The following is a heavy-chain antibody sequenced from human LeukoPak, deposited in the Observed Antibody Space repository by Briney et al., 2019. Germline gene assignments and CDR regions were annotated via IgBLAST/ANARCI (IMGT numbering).Heavy chain of an antibody. J-gene: IGHJ4*02. Sequence: GGSLRLSCAASGFTFDDYAVHWVRQAPGKGLEWVSGISWNSGSIGYADSVKGRFTISRDNAKNSLYLQMNSLRAEDTALYYCAKGASSGWSPYFDYWGQGTLVTVSS. D-gene: IGHD6-19*01. CDR2: ISWNSGSI. V-gene: IGHV3-9*01. CDR3: AKGASSGWSPYFDY. CDR1: GFTFDDYA.